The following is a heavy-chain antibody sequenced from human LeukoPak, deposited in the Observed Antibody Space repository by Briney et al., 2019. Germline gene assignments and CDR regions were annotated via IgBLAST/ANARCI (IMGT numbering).Heavy chain of an antibody. J-gene: IGHJ4*02. CDR2: ISVSDDST. CDR1: GFTSSDYT. Sequence: GGSLRLSCAASGFTSSDYTMNWVRQSPGKGLEWVSGISVSDDSTYYADSVKGRFTISRDKSNNMLHLQMNSLRAEDMAVYYCARDRYCVSTNCPYDFWGQGTPVTVSS. V-gene: IGHV3-23*01. CDR3: ARDRYCVSTNCPYDF. D-gene: IGHD2-2*01.